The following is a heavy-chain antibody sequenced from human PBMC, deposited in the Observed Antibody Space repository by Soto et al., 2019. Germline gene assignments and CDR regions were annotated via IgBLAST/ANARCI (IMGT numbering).Heavy chain of an antibody. CDR3: ARGLATTTFGVVATPSWFDP. CDR2: INHGGST. CDR1: GGSFSGYY. V-gene: IGHV4-34*01. J-gene: IGHJ5*02. D-gene: IGHD3-3*01. Sequence: PSETLSLTCAVYGGSFSGYYWSWIRQPPGKGLEWIGEINHGGSTNYTPSLKSRLTISVDTSKNQFSLKLSSLTAADTAVYYCARGLATTTFGVVATPSWFDPWGQGTLVTVSS.